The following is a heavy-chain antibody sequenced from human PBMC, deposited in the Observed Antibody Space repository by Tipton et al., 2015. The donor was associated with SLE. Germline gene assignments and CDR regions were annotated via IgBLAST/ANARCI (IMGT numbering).Heavy chain of an antibody. CDR1: GFPFDDFT. D-gene: IGHD7-27*01. J-gene: IGHJ4*02. CDR2: FSDGGSRT. Sequence: SLRLSCVASGFPFDDFTMHWVRQAPGKGLEWVSDFSDGGSRTYYADSVKGRFTISRDNSKNMLYLQMNSLRVEDTAVYYCAKGGTGKFDYWGQGTLVTVSS. CDR3: AKGGTGKFDY. V-gene: IGHV3-23*01.